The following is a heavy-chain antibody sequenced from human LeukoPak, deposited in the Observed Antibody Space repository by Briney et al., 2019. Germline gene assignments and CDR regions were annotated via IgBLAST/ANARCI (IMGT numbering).Heavy chain of an antibody. Sequence: GGSLRLSCAASGFTFSNYWMNWVRQVPGKGLEWVANIKQDGSDKYYVDSVKGRFTISRDNAKNSLYLQMSSLRAEDTAVYYCATERYSGTYGNVFDSWGQGTPVTVSS. J-gene: IGHJ5*01. CDR2: IKQDGSDK. CDR1: GFTFSNYW. D-gene: IGHD1-26*01. V-gene: IGHV3-7*01. CDR3: ATERYSGTYGNVFDS.